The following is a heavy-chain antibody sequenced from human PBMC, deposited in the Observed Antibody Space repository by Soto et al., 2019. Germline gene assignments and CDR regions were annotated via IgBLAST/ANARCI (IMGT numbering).Heavy chain of an antibody. D-gene: IGHD3-9*01. CDR3: TTGIYCDLLTGYHDVAY. V-gene: IGHV3-23*01. Sequence: HPGGSLRLSCAASGFTFSSYAMSWVRQAPGKGLEWVSAISGSGGSTYYADSVKGRFTISRDNSKNTLYLQMNSLRAEDTAVYCCTTGIYCDLLTGYHDVAYWGQGTLVTVSS. CDR1: GFTFSSYA. J-gene: IGHJ4*02. CDR2: ISGSGGST.